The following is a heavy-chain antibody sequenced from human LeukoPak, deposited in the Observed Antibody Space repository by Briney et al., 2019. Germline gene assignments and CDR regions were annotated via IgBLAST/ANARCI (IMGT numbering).Heavy chain of an antibody. CDR3: ARNNWNYRGAFDI. CDR1: GFTFSSYA. CDR2: IKQDGSEK. V-gene: IGHV3-7*01. Sequence: GGSLRLSCAASGFTFSSYAMSWVRQAPEKGLEWVANIKQDGSEKYYVDSVKGRFTISRDNAKNSLYLQMNSLRAEGTAVYYCARNNWNYRGAFDIWGQGTMVTVSS. J-gene: IGHJ3*02. D-gene: IGHD1-7*01.